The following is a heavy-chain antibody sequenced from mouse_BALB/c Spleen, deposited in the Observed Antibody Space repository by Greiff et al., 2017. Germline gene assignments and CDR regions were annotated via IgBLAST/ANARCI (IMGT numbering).Heavy chain of an antibody. D-gene: IGHD2-3*01. CDR2: IYPGSGNT. V-gene: IGHV1-77*01. CDR1: GYTFTDYY. Sequence: QVQLQQSGAELARPGASVKLSCKASGYTFTDYYINWVKQRTGQGLEWIGEIYPGSGNTYYNEKFKGKATLTADKSSSTAYMQLSSLTSEDSAVYFCAKGGYDGYYEQYFDVWGEGTTVTVSS. CDR3: AKGGYDGYYEQYFDV. J-gene: IGHJ1*01.